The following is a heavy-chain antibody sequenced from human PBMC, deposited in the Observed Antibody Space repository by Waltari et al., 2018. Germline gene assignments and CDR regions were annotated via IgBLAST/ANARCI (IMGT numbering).Heavy chain of an antibody. Sequence: QVQLVESGGGLVKPGESVRISCAASGFTLGDLYMTWIRQAPGKGLEWISYISGSVTIIYYADSVKGRFTISRDNAKNSLYLQMDSLRADDTAVYYCARDFRNGASDIWGRGTMVTVAS. J-gene: IGHJ3*02. D-gene: IGHD1-1*01. CDR2: ISGSVTII. CDR1: GFTLGDLY. CDR3: ARDFRNGASDI. V-gene: IGHV3-11*04.